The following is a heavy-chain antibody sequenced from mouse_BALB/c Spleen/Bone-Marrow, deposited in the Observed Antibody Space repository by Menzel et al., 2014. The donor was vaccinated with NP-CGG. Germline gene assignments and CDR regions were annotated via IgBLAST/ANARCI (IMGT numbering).Heavy chain of an antibody. CDR2: APGSGNT. V-gene: IGHV1S41*01. D-gene: IGHD2-4*01. CDR3: ARARSTVITTWYFDV. J-gene: IGHJ1*01. Sequence: APGSGNTYYNEMFKGKATLTVDTSSSTAYIRLSSLSSEDSAVYFCARARSTVITTWYFDVWGAGTTVTVSS.